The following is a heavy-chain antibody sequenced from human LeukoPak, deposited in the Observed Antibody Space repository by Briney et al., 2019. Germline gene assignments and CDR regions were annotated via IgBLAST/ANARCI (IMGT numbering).Heavy chain of an antibody. D-gene: IGHD1-26*01. V-gene: IGHV3-7*01. CDR1: GFTFSSYA. Sequence: GGSLRLSCAASGFTFSSYAMNWVRQAPGKGREWVANIKQDGSEEYYVDSVKGRFIISRDNAKNSLYLQMNSLRAEDTAVYYCARAKGELRVLLGYWGQGTLVTVSS. CDR2: IKQDGSEE. J-gene: IGHJ4*02. CDR3: ARAKGELRVLLGY.